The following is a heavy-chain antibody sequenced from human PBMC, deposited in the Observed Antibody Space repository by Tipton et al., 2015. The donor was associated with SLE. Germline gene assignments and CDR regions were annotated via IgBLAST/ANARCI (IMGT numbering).Heavy chain of an antibody. J-gene: IGHJ4*02. CDR2: INHSGST. CDR1: GGSFSGYY. CDR3: ARLPSIAAAGTGY. Sequence: TLSLTCAVYGGSFSGYYWSWIRQPPGKGLEWIGEINHSGSTNYNPSLKSRVTISVDTSKNQFSLKLSSVTAADTAVYYCARLPSIAAAGTGYWGQGTLVTVSS. D-gene: IGHD6-13*01. V-gene: IGHV4-34*01.